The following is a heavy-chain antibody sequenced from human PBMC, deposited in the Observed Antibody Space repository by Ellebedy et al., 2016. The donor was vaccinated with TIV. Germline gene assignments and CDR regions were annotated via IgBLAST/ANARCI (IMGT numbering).Heavy chain of an antibody. CDR1: GGSISSYY. V-gene: IGHV4-59*08. D-gene: IGHD3-22*01. CDR3: ARQNDYYDSSGSYWLHYFDY. J-gene: IGHJ4*02. Sequence: MPSETLSLTCTVSGGSISSYYWSWIRQPPGKGLEWIGYIFSSGNTNYNPSLKSRVTISVDTSKNQFSLDLSSVTAADTAVYFCARQNDYYDSSGSYWLHYFDYWGQGTLVTVSS. CDR2: IFSSGNT.